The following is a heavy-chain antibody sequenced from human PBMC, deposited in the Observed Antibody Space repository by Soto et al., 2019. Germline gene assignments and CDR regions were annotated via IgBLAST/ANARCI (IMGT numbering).Heavy chain of an antibody. D-gene: IGHD3-22*01. CDR3: ARGLDGYYFYGMDV. CDR2: IIPIFGTA. Sequence: SVKVSCKASGGTFSSYAISWVRQAPGQGLEWMGRIIPIFGTANYAQKFQGRVTITADESTSTAYMEPSSLRSEDTAVYYCARGLDGYYFYGMDVWGQGTTVTVSS. CDR1: GGTFSSYA. J-gene: IGHJ6*02. V-gene: IGHV1-69*13.